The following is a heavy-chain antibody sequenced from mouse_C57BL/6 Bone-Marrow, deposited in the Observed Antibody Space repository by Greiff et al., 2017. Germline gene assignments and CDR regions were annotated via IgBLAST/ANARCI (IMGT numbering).Heavy chain of an antibody. V-gene: IGHV1-64*01. Sequence: QVQLQQPGAELVKPGASVKLSCKASGYTFTSYWMHWVKQRPGQGLEWIGMIHPNSGSTNYNEKFKSKATLTVDKSSSTAYMQLSSLTSEDSAVYYCAKNGHGYYVPFAYWGQGTLVTVSA. CDR3: AKNGHGYYVPFAY. CDR1: GYTFTSYW. J-gene: IGHJ3*01. D-gene: IGHD2-3*01. CDR2: IHPNSGST.